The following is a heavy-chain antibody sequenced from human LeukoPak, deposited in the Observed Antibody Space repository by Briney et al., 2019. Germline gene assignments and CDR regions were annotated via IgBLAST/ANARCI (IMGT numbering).Heavy chain of an antibody. V-gene: IGHV3-33*01. CDR1: GFTFSSYG. CDR2: IWYDGSNK. CDR3: ARDSPSGYYEEFDY. Sequence: GGSLRLSCAASGFTFSSYGMHWVRQAPGKGLEWVAVIWYDGSNKYYADSVKGRFTISRDNSKSTLYLQMNSLRAEDTAVYYCARDSPSGYYEEFDYWGQGTLVTVSS. D-gene: IGHD3-22*01. J-gene: IGHJ4*02.